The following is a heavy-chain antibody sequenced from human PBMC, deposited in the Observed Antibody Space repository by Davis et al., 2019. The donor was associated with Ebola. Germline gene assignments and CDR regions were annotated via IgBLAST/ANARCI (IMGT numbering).Heavy chain of an antibody. CDR2: ISGRSGYI. CDR3: AKDLDTAMAPYFDY. J-gene: IGHJ4*02. D-gene: IGHD5-18*01. V-gene: IGHV3-21*01. CDR1: GFTFSNYG. Sequence: PGESLKVSCAASGFTFSNYGMNWVRQAPGKGLEWVSSISGRSGYIYYADSVKGRFTISRDNARNSLYLQMNSLRVEDTAVYYCAKDLDTAMAPYFDYWGQGTLVTVSS.